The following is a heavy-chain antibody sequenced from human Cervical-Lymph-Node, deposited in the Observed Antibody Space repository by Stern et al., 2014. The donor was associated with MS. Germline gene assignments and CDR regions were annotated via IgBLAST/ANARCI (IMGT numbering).Heavy chain of an antibody. V-gene: IGHV4-59*01. D-gene: IGHD3-10*01. CDR3: ARDRVFGGPFDY. CDR1: GGSISSYY. CDR2: IYYSGST. Sequence: VQLQESGPGLVKPSETMSLTCTVSGGSISSYYWSWIRQPPGKGLEWIGYIYYSGSTNYNPSLKSRVTISVDTSKNQFSLKLSSVTAADTAVYYCARDRVFGGPFDYWGQGTLVTVSS. J-gene: IGHJ4*02.